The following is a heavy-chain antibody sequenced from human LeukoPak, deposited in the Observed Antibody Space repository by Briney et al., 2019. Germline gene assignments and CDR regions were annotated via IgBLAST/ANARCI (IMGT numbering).Heavy chain of an antibody. CDR1: GFTFSSYS. CDR3: ARDRAWGNGFDY. D-gene: IGHD7-27*01. Sequence: GGSLRLSCAASGFTFSSYSMNWVRQAPGKGLEWVSYISSSGSTIYYADSVKGRFTISRDNAKNSLYLQMNSLRAEDTAVYYCARDRAWGNGFDYWGQGTLVTVSS. J-gene: IGHJ4*02. V-gene: IGHV3-48*04. CDR2: ISSSGSTI.